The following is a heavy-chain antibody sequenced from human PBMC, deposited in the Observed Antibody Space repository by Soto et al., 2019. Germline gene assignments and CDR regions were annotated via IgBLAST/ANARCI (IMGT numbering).Heavy chain of an antibody. CDR2: ISAYNGNI. CDR3: ARVKGRGYSYGSWFDP. V-gene: IGHV1-18*04. CDR1: GYTFTSYG. Sequence: ASVKVSCKASGYTFTSYGISWVRQAPGQGLEWMGWISAYNGNINYAQKLQGRVTMTTDTSTSTAYMELRSLRSDDTAVYYCARVKGRGYSYGSWFDPWGQGTLVTVSS. D-gene: IGHD5-18*01. J-gene: IGHJ5*02.